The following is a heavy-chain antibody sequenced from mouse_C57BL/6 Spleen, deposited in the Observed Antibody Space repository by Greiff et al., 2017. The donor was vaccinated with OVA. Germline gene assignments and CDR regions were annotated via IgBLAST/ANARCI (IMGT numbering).Heavy chain of an antibody. J-gene: IGHJ1*03. Sequence: EVKLMESGGGLVQSGRSLRLSCATSGFTFSDFYMEWVRQAPGKGLEWIAASRNKANDYTTEYSASVKGRFIVSRDTSQSILYLQMNALRAEDTAIYYCARVYYDYDEWYFDVWGTGTTVTVSS. V-gene: IGHV7-1*01. CDR3: ARVYYDYDEWYFDV. D-gene: IGHD2-4*01. CDR1: GFTFSDFY. CDR2: SRNKANDYTT.